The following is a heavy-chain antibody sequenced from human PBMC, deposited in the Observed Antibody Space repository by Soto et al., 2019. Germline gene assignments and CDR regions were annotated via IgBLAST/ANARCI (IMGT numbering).Heavy chain of an antibody. CDR1: GFTFSSYV. CDR2: IWYDGSNK. D-gene: IGHD3-9*01. V-gene: IGHV3-33*01. J-gene: IGHJ6*02. CDR3: ARDVYVDYDILTGYYKNEPQNYYYGMDV. Sequence: PGGSLRLSCAASGFTFSSYVMHWVRQAPGKGLEWVAVIWYDGSNKYYADSVKGRFTISRDNSKNTLYLQMNSLRAEDTAVYYCARDVYVDYDILTGYYKNEPQNYYYGMDVWGQGTTVTVSS.